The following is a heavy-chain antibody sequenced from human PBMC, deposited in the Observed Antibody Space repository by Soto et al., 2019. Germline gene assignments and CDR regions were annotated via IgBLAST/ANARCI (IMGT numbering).Heavy chain of an antibody. J-gene: IGHJ4*02. Sequence: PSDTLSLTCAVYGGSFSGYYWSWIRQPPGKGLEWIGEINHSGSTNYNPSLKSRVTISVDTSKNQFSLKLSSVTAADTAVCYCARLRAYYDFWSGYSADYCRQVTPVPVRS. CDR3: ARLRAYYDFWSGYSADY. D-gene: IGHD3-3*01. CDR2: INHSGST. CDR1: GGSFSGYY. V-gene: IGHV4-34*01.